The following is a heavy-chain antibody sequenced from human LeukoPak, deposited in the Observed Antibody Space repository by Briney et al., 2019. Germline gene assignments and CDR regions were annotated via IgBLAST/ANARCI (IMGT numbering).Heavy chain of an antibody. CDR2: ISSSGSYI. CDR1: GFTFSDYN. D-gene: IGHD6-6*01. CDR3: ARITGYSSSAGFDY. Sequence: GGSLRLSCAASGFTFSDYNMNWVRQAPGKGLEWVSSISSSGSYIYYADSVKGRFTISRDNAKNSLYLQMNSLRAEDTAVYYCARITGYSSSAGFDYWGQGTLVTVSS. V-gene: IGHV3-21*01. J-gene: IGHJ4*02.